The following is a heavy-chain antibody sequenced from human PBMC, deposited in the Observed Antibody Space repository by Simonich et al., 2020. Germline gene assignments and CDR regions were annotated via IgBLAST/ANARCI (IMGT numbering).Heavy chain of an antibody. CDR1: GYTFTGYY. V-gene: IGHV1-2*02. J-gene: IGHJ3*02. CDR2: NNPNSVGT. Sequence: QVQLVQSGAEVKKPGASVKVSCKASGYTFTGYYMHWVRQAPGKGLEWMGWNNPNSVGTNYAQKFQGRVTMTRETSISTAYMELSRLRSDDTAVYYCARVSGGTAMVTSTFDIWGQGTMVTVSS. CDR3: ARVSGGTAMVTSTFDI. D-gene: IGHD5-18*01.